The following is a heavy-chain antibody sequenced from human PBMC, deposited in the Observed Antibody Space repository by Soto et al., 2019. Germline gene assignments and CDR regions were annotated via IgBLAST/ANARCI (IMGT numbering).Heavy chain of an antibody. Sequence: PSETLSLTCAVYGGSFGGYYWSWIRQPPGKGLEWIGEINHSGSTNYNPSLKSRVTISVDTSKNQFSLKLSSVTAADTAVYYCARAASSTWIRDLVWFDPWGQGTLVTVSS. CDR1: GGSFGGYY. V-gene: IGHV4-34*01. D-gene: IGHD5-18*01. J-gene: IGHJ5*02. CDR3: ARAASSTWIRDLVWFDP. CDR2: INHSGST.